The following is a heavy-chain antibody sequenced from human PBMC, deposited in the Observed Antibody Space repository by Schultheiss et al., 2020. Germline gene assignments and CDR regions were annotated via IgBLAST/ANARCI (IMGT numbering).Heavy chain of an antibody. V-gene: IGHV4-39*07. D-gene: IGHD6-6*01. CDR3: ARVIAARRPLYFDY. CDR2: INHSGST. CDR1: GGSISSGGYY. J-gene: IGHJ4*02. Sequence: SETLSLTCTVSGGSISSGGYYWSWIRQPPGKGLEWIGEINHSGSTNYNPSLKSRVTISVDTSKNQFSLKLSSVTAADTAVYYCARVIAARRPLYFDYWGQGTLVTVSS.